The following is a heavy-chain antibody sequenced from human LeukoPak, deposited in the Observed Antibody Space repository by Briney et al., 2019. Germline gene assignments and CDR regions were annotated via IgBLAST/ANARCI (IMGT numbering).Heavy chain of an antibody. CDR2: IYYSGST. CDR3: ARGRSSPDY. D-gene: IGHD6-6*01. Sequence: SETLSLTCTVSGGPISSYYWSWIRQPPGKGLEWIGYIYYSGSTNYNPSLKSRVTISVDTSKNQFSLKLSSVTAADTAVYYCARGRSSPDYWGQGTLVTVSS. V-gene: IGHV4-59*01. J-gene: IGHJ4*02. CDR1: GGPISSYY.